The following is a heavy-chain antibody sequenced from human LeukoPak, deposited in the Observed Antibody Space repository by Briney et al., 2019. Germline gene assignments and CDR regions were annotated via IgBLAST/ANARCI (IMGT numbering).Heavy chain of an antibody. D-gene: IGHD6-13*01. V-gene: IGHV1-69*05. Sequence: SVKVSCKASGGTFSSYAISWVRQAPGRGLEWMGGIIPIFGTANYAQKFQGRVTITTDESTSTAYMELSSLRSEDTAVYYCARESGSSLIAGLNAFDIWGQGTMVTVSS. J-gene: IGHJ3*02. CDR1: GGTFSSYA. CDR2: IIPIFGTA. CDR3: ARESGSSLIAGLNAFDI.